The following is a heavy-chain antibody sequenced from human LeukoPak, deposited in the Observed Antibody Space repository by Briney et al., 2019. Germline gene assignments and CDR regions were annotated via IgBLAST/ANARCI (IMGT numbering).Heavy chain of an antibody. CDR1: GYTFTSYD. J-gene: IGHJ4*02. CDR2: MNPNSGNT. Sequence: GASVKVSCKASGYTFTSYDINWVRQATGQGLEWMGWMNPNSGNTGYAQKFQGRVTMTRNTSISTAYMELSSLRSENTAVYYCARGHQLAAADTPYWGQGTLVTVSS. D-gene: IGHD6-13*01. CDR3: ARGHQLAAADTPY. V-gene: IGHV1-8*01.